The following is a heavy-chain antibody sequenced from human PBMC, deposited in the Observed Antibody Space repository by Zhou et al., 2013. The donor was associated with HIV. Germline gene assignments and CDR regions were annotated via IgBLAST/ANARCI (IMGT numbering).Heavy chain of an antibody. CDR1: GYTFTDYY. CDR2: IIPIFGTP. V-gene: IGHV1-69*13. J-gene: IGHJ4*02. Sequence: VQLTQSGAEVKKPGATVKISCKVSGYTFTDYYIHWVRQTPGKGLEWIGGIIPIFGTPNYAHEFQDRVTITSDESTNTAYMDLSSLRSEDTAVYYCANGFGDYYFDYWGREPRSPFPQ. D-gene: IGHD2-21*02. CDR3: ANGFGDYYFDY.